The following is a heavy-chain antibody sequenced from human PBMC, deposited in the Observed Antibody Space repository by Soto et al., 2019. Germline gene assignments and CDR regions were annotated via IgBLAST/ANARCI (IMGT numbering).Heavy chain of an antibody. CDR1: GGTFSSYA. V-gene: IGHV1-69*01. J-gene: IGHJ3*01. CDR3: ARAYYYGSGSYYNYAFDF. D-gene: IGHD3-10*01. Sequence: QVQLVQSGAEVKKPGSSVKVSCKASGGTFSSYAISWVRQAPGQGLEWMGGIIPIFGTGNYAQKFQGRVTITADESTSTAYMELSSLRSEDTAVYYCARAYYYGSGSYYNYAFDFWGQGTMVTVSS. CDR2: IIPIFGTG.